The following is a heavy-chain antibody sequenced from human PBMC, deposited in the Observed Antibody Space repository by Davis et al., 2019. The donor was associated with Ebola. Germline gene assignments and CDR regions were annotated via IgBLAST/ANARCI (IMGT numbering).Heavy chain of an antibody. Sequence: SVKVSCKASGGTFSSYAISWVRQAPGQGLEWMGGIIPIFGTANYAQKFQGRVTITADESTSTAYMELSSLRSEDTAVYYCARDLGTVTARGDYWGQGTLVTVSS. V-gene: IGHV1-69*13. D-gene: IGHD2-21*02. CDR1: GGTFSSYA. CDR3: ARDLGTVTARGDY. J-gene: IGHJ4*02. CDR2: IIPIFGTA.